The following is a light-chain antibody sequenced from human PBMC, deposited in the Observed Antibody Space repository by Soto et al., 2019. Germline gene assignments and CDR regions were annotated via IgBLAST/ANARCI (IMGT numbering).Light chain of an antibody. J-gene: IGLJ2*01. CDR2: STY. CDR1: SSKIGRNY. CDR3: AAWDDSLSGVV. Sequence: QSVLTQPPSASGTPGQRGTISCPGGSSKIGRNYVFWYQQLPGTAPKLLIYSTYQRPSGVPDRFSGSKSGTSASLAISGLRSEDEADYYCAAWDDSLSGVVFGGGTKLTVL. V-gene: IGLV1-47*02.